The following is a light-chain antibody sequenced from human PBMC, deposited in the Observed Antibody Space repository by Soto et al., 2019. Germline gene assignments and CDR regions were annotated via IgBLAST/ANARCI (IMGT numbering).Light chain of an antibody. CDR3: QQYNNWPPVT. CDR1: QSVSSN. J-gene: IGKJ1*01. V-gene: IGKV3-15*01. CDR2: GAS. Sequence: IVMTHSPATLSVSAGEIATLSCRASQSVSSNLAWYQQKPGQAPRLLIYGASTRATGIPARFSGSGSGTEFTLTINSLQSEDFAVYYCQQYNNWPPVTFGQGTKVDIK.